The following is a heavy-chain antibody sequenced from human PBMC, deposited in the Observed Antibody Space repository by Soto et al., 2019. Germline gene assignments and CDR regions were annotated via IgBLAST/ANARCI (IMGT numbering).Heavy chain of an antibody. Sequence: GESLKISCKGSGYSFTSYWIGWVRQMPGKGLEWMGIIYPGDSDTRYSPSFQGQVTISADKSISTAYLQWSSLKASDTAMYYCARLGIGTFDYGDFWTNVDYWGQGTLVTVSS. CDR1: GYSFTSYW. CDR2: IYPGDSDT. V-gene: IGHV5-51*01. D-gene: IGHD4-17*01. J-gene: IGHJ4*02. CDR3: ARLGIGTFDYGDFWTNVDY.